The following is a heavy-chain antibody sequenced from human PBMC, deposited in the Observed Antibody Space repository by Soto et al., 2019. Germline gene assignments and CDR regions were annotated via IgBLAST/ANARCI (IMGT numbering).Heavy chain of an antibody. CDR2: IIPIFGTA. CDR3: ARDGSPEAGYFDY. Sequence: SVKVSCKASGGTFSSYAISWVRQAPGQGLEWMGGIIPIFGTANYAQKFQGRVKITADESTSTAYMELSSLRSEDTAVYYCARDGSPEAGYFDYWGEGTLVTVSS. D-gene: IGHD2-2*03. CDR1: GGTFSSYA. J-gene: IGHJ4*02. V-gene: IGHV1-69*13.